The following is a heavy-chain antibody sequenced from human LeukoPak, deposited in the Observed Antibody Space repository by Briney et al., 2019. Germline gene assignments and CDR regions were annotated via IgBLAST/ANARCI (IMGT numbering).Heavy chain of an antibody. Sequence: SGTLSLTCAVSGGSISSSNWWSWGRPPPGEGLELIGEIYHSGSTNYNPSLKSRVTISIDKSKNQFSLKLSSVTAADTAVYYCARAYCSSTSCSDFDYWGQGTLVTVSS. CDR2: IYHSGST. CDR3: ARAYCSSTSCSDFDY. J-gene: IGHJ4*02. CDR1: GGSISSSNW. D-gene: IGHD2-2*01. V-gene: IGHV4-4*02.